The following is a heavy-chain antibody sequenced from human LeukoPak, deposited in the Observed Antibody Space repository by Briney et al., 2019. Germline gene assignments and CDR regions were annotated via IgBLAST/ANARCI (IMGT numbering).Heavy chain of an antibody. J-gene: IGHJ5*02. D-gene: IGHD6-13*01. V-gene: IGHV3-23*01. CDR2: ISGSGGST. CDR3: AKDSSSSWYERWFDP. Sequence: PGGSLRLSCAASGFTFSSYAMSWVRQAPGKGLEWVSAISGSGGSTYYADSVKGRFTISRDNSKNTLYLQMNSLRAEDTAVYYCAKDSSSSWYERWFDPWGQGTLVTVSS. CDR1: GFTFSSYA.